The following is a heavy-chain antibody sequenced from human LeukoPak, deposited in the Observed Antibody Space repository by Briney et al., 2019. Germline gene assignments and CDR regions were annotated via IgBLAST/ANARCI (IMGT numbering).Heavy chain of an antibody. D-gene: IGHD5-18*01. CDR2: IYYSGST. V-gene: IGHV4-59*13. J-gene: IGHJ4*02. Sequence: SETLSLTCTVSGGSISSYYWSWIRQPPGKGLEWIAYIYYSGSTNYNPSLKSRVTISVDTSKNQFSLKLSSVTAADTAVYYCARDARGYSYTDYWGQGTLVTVSS. CDR3: ARDARGYSYTDY. CDR1: GGSISSYY.